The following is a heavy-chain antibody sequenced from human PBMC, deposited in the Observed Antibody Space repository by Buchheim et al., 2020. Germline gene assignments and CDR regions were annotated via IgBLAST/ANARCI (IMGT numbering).Heavy chain of an antibody. CDR3: ARDQRDQGYWYFDL. V-gene: IGHV3-48*04. Sequence: VQLVESGGGLLQPGESLRLSCAASGFTFSSYGMNWVRPAPGKGLEWVSFISGSDNTIYYAHSVQGRFTISRDNANNSLVLHMNSLRVEDTAVYYCARDQRDQGYWYFDLWGRGT. CDR2: ISGSDNTI. J-gene: IGHJ2*01. CDR1: GFTFSSYG.